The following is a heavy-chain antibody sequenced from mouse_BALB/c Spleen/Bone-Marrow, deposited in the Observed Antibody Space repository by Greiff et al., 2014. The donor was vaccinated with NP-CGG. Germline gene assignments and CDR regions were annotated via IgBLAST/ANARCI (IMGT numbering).Heavy chain of an antibody. CDR3: ARGEGYDGWYFDV. CDR2: ISTYSGNT. V-gene: IGHV1-67*01. CDR1: GYTSTDYA. J-gene: IGHJ1*01. Sequence: QVHVKQSGPELVRPGVSVKIPCKGSGYTSTDYAMHWVKQSHAKSLEWIGVISTYSGNTNYNQKFKGRATMTVDKSSSTAYMELARLTSEDSAIYYCARGEGYDGWYFDVWGAGTTVTVSS. D-gene: IGHD2-2*01.